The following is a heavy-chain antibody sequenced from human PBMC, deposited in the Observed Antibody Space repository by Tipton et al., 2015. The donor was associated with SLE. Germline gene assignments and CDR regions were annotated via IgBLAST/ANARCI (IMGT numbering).Heavy chain of an antibody. CDR1: GYSFTSYW. CDR2: IYPGDSDT. V-gene: IGHV5-51*01. Sequence: VQLVQSGAEVKKPGESLKISCKGSGYSFTSYWIGWVRQMPGKGLEWMGIIYPGDSDTRYSPSFQGQVTISADKSISTAYLQWSSLKASDTAMYYCARLTSQQLVQGNWFDPWGQGTLVTVSS. J-gene: IGHJ5*02. D-gene: IGHD6-13*01. CDR3: ARLTSQQLVQGNWFDP.